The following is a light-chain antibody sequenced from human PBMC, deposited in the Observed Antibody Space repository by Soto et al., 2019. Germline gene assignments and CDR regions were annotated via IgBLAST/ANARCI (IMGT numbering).Light chain of an antibody. V-gene: IGLV1-40*01. CDR2: GNS. Sequence: QSVLTQPPSVSGAPGQRVTISCTGSSSNIGAGYDVHWYQQLPGTAPKLLIYGNSNRPSGVPDRFSGSKSGTSASLAITGLQAEDEADYYCQSYDSSLSGSFGGWTKVTVL. CDR1: SSNIGAGYD. CDR3: QSYDSSLSGS. J-gene: IGLJ2*01.